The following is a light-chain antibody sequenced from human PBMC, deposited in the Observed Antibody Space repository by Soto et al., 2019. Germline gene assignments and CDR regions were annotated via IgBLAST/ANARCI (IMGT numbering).Light chain of an antibody. Sequence: QSALTQPASVSGSPGQSITISCTGTDSDVGGYNYVSWYQQHPGTAPKLMIYGVYNRPSGVSNRFSGSKSGNTASLTISGLQAEDEADYYCSSFTNNNTPHVVFGGGTKLTVL. CDR3: SSFTNNNTPHVV. V-gene: IGLV2-14*01. J-gene: IGLJ2*01. CDR2: GVY. CDR1: DSDVGGYNY.